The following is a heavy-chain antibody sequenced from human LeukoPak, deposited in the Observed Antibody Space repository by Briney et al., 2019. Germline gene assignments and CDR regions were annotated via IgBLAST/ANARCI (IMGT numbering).Heavy chain of an antibody. V-gene: IGHV5-51*01. CDR3: ARRGYGSGNYYYPN. CDR2: IYPGGSDT. CDR1: GYSFTNHY. D-gene: IGHD3-10*01. J-gene: IGHJ4*02. Sequence: GESLKISCKGSGYSFTNHYIGWVRLMPGKGLEWMGIIYPGGSDTRYSPSIQGQVTISADKSISTAYLQWSSLKASDTAMYYCARRGYGSGNYYYPNWGQGTLVTVPS.